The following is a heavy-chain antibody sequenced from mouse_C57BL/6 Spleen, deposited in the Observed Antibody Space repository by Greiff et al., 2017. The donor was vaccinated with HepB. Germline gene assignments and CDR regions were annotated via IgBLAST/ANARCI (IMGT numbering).Heavy chain of an antibody. CDR1: GYTFTSYW. Sequence: VQLQQPGAELVRPGSSVKLSCKASGYTFTSYWMHWVEQRPIQGLEWIGNIDPSDSETHYNQKFKDKATLTVDKSSSTAYMQLSSLTSEDSAVYYCARWGYYGSYFDYWGQGTTLTVSS. CDR3: ARWGYYGSYFDY. J-gene: IGHJ2*01. CDR2: IDPSDSET. V-gene: IGHV1-52*01. D-gene: IGHD1-1*01.